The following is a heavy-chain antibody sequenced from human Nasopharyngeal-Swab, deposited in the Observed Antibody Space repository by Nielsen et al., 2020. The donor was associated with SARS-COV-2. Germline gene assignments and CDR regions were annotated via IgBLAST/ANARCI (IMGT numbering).Heavy chain of an antibody. Sequence: WIRQPPGKGLEWIGSIYYSGSTYYNPSLKSRVTISVDTSKNQFSLKLSSVTAADTAVYYCARGEGITGTTPGAFDIWGQGTMVTVSS. V-gene: IGHV4-39*07. CDR2: IYYSGST. CDR3: ARGEGITGTTPGAFDI. J-gene: IGHJ3*02. D-gene: IGHD1-7*01.